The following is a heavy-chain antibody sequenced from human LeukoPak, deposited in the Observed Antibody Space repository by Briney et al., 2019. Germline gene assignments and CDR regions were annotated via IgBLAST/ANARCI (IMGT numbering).Heavy chain of an antibody. J-gene: IGHJ4*02. Sequence: GGSLRLSCAASGFTFSSYSMNWVRQAPGKGLEWVSSISSSSSTIYYADSVKGRFTISRDNAKNSLYLQMNSLRAEDTAVYYCARDRIGIVGATHDYWGQGTLVTVSS. CDR2: ISSSSSTI. D-gene: IGHD1-26*01. V-gene: IGHV3-48*01. CDR1: GFTFSSYS. CDR3: ARDRIGIVGATHDY.